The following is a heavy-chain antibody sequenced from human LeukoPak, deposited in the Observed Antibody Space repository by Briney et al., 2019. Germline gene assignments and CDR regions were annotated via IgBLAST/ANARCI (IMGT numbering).Heavy chain of an antibody. CDR1: GFTFSSYG. D-gene: IGHD3-10*01. Sequence: GGSLRLSCAASGFTFSSYGMHWVRQAPGQGLGWVAVISYDGSNKYYADSVKGRFTISRDNSKNTLYLQMNSLRAEDTAVYYCAKDKVVRGVKGYFDYWGQGTLVTVSS. V-gene: IGHV3-30*18. J-gene: IGHJ4*02. CDR3: AKDKVVRGVKGYFDY. CDR2: ISYDGSNK.